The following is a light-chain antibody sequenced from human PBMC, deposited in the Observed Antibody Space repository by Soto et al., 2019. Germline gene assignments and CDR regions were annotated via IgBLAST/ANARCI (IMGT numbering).Light chain of an antibody. J-gene: IGKJ2*01. CDR2: GAS. CDR3: QQYGNSPVT. Sequence: EVVMTQSPGTLSLSPGERATLSCWASQSVASNLVWYQQKPGQAPRLLIYGASRRPTAIPDRFSGSGSGTDFTHTITRLEPEDFAVYYCQQYGNSPVTFGRGTRLQIK. CDR1: QSVASN. V-gene: IGKV3-20*01.